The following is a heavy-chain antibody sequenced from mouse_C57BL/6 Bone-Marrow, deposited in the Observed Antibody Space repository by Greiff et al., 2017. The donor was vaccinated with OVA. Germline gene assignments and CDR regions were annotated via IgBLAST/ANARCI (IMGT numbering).Heavy chain of an antibody. CDR1: GYTFTSYW. J-gene: IGHJ2*01. CDR2: IDPSDSET. D-gene: IGHD1-1*01. CDR3: ARGPTVVADY. Sequence: VQLQQSGAELVRPGSSVKLSCKASGYTFTSYWMHWVKQRPIQGLEWIGNIDPSDSETHYNQKFKDKATLTVDKSSSTAYMQLSSLTSEDSAVYYCARGPTVVADYWGQGTTLTVSS. V-gene: IGHV1-52*01.